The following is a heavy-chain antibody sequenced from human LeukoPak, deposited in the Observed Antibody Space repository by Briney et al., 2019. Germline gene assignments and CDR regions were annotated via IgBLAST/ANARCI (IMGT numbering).Heavy chain of an antibody. D-gene: IGHD2-15*01. Sequence: ASVKVSCKASGYTFTSYGISWVRQAPGQGLEWMGWISAYNGNTNYAQKLQGRVTMTTDTSTSTAYMELRSLRSDDTAVYYCARGCSGGSCYEIWFDPWGQGTLVTVSS. J-gene: IGHJ5*02. CDR2: ISAYNGNT. CDR1: GYTFTSYG. V-gene: IGHV1-18*04. CDR3: ARGCSGGSCYEIWFDP.